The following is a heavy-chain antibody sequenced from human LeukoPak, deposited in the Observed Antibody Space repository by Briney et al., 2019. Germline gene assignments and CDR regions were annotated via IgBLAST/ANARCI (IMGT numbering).Heavy chain of an antibody. CDR2: INPNSGGT. CDR3: ARDQSSSWYTGYYYYMDV. D-gene: IGHD6-13*01. J-gene: IGHJ6*03. V-gene: IGHV1-2*02. CDR1: GYTFTGYY. Sequence: GASVKVSCKASGYTFTGYYMHWVRQAPGQGLEWMGWINPNSGGTNYAQKFQGRVTMTRDMSTSTVYMELSSLRSEDTAVYYCARDQSSSWYTGYYYYMDVWGKGTTVTVSS.